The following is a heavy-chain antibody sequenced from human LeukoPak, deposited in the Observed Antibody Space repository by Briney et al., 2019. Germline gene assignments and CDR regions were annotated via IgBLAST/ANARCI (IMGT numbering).Heavy chain of an antibody. CDR2: INPNSGGT. J-gene: IGHJ3*02. V-gene: IGHV1-2*04. Sequence: ASVKVSCKASGYTFTGYYMHWVRQAPGQGLEWMGWINPNSGGTNYAQKFQGWFTMTRDTSISTAYMELSRLRSDDTAVYYCARDSSGYYAFDIWGQGTMVTVSS. CDR3: ARDSSGYYAFDI. CDR1: GYTFTGYY. D-gene: IGHD3-22*01.